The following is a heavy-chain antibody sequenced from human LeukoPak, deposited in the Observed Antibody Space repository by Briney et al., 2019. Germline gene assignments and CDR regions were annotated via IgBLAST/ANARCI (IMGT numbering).Heavy chain of an antibody. CDR2: VKQDGSEK. CDR1: GFTFSSYW. J-gene: IGHJ4*02. Sequence: GGSLRLSCAASGFTFSSYWMSWVRQAPGKGQEWVANVKQDGSEKYYVDSVKGRFTISRDNAKNSLYLQMNSLRAEDTAVYYCARFGMYYDFWSGYYRILDYWGQGTLVTVSS. CDR3: ARFGMYYDFWSGYYRILDY. V-gene: IGHV3-7*01. D-gene: IGHD3-3*01.